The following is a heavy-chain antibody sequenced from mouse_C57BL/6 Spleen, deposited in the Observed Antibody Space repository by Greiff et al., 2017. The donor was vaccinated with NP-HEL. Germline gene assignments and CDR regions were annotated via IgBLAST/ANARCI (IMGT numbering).Heavy chain of an antibody. CDR1: GYTFTDYY. J-gene: IGHJ4*01. D-gene: IGHD2-3*01. CDR3: ARDGYYVEYYAMDY. V-gene: IGHV1-76*01. CDR2: IYPGSGNT. Sequence: VQLQQSGAELVRPGASVKLSCKASGYTFTDYYINWVKQRPGQGLEWIARIYPGSGNTYYNEKFKGKATLTAEKSSRTAYMQLSSLTSEESAVYFCARDGYYVEYYAMDYWGQGTSVTVSS.